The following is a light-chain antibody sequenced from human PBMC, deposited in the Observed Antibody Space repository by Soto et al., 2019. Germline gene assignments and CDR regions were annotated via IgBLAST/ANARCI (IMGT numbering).Light chain of an antibody. V-gene: IGLV2-23*02. Sequence: QSVLTQPASVSGSPGQSITISCTGTNSDIGRYNVVSWYQQLPGKAPKLIIYKVSERPSGISDRFSGAKSGSTASLTISGLQDEDEADYYCCSYVGSRLLVFGGGNKLTVL. J-gene: IGLJ2*01. CDR2: KVS. CDR3: CSYVGSRLLV. CDR1: NSDIGRYNV.